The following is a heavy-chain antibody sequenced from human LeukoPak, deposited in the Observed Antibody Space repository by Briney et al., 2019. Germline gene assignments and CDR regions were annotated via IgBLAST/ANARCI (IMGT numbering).Heavy chain of an antibody. J-gene: IGHJ4*02. D-gene: IGHD3-22*01. CDR2: IYSGGST. Sequence: GGSLRLSCAASGFTFDDYGMSWVRQAPGKGLDWVSVIYSGGSTYYADSVKGRFTISRDNSKNTLYLQMNSLRAEDTAVYYCASGGDYYDSSGKGDYWGQGTLVTVSS. V-gene: IGHV3-53*01. CDR3: ASGGDYYDSSGKGDY. CDR1: GFTFDDYG.